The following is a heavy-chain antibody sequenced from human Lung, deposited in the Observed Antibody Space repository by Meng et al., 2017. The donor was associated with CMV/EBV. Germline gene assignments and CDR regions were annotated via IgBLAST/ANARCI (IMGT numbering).Heavy chain of an antibody. J-gene: IGHJ4*02. CDR3: AREWSGYGVDD. D-gene: IGHD3-3*01. CDR1: GFTFSSYS. V-gene: IGHV3-48*04. Sequence: GGSLRLSCAASGFTFSSYSMNWVRQAPGKGLEWISSISSSGGTIFYANSVRGRFTISRDNTKNSLYLQMNSLRAEDTAVYYCAREWSGYGVDDWGQGTLVTVSS. CDR2: ISSSGGTI.